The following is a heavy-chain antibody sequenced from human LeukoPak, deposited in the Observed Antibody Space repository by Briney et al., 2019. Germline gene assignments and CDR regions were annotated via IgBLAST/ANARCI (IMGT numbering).Heavy chain of an antibody. CDR3: ARVGRIAAAGTGVDY. D-gene: IGHD6-13*01. CDR2: IYYSGST. Sequence: PSETLSLTCTVSGGSISSGSYYWSWIRQPPGKGLEWIGYIYYSGSTYYNPSLKSRVTISVDTSKNQFSLKLSSVTAADTAVYYCARVGRIAAAGTGVDYWGQGTLVTVSS. J-gene: IGHJ4*02. CDR1: GGSISSGSYY. V-gene: IGHV4-61*01.